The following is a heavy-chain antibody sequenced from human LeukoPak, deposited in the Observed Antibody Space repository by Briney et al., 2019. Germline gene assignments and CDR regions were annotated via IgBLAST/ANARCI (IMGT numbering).Heavy chain of an antibody. CDR3: ARGGRYKRWLQWGYGMDV. D-gene: IGHD5-24*01. CDR2: INHSGST. CDR1: GGSFSGYY. Sequence: PSETPSLTCAVYGGSFSGYYWSWIRQPPGKGLEWIGEINHSGSTNYNPSLKSRVTISVDTSKNQFSLKLSSVTAADTAVYYCARGGRYKRWLQWGYGMDVWGQGTTVTVSS. J-gene: IGHJ6*02. V-gene: IGHV4-34*01.